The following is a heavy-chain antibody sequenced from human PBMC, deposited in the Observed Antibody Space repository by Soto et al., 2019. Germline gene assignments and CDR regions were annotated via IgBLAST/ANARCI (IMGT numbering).Heavy chain of an antibody. D-gene: IGHD2-8*01. CDR1: GGSFSGYY. Sequence: QVQLQQWGAGLLKPSETLSLTCAVYGGSFSGYYWSWIRQPPGKGLEWIGEINHSGSTNYNPSLKSRVTISVDTSKNQFSLKLSSVTAADTAVYYCARGHVLMVYATPGRMDVWGQGTTVTVSS. V-gene: IGHV4-34*01. CDR3: ARGHVLMVYATPGRMDV. CDR2: INHSGST. J-gene: IGHJ6*02.